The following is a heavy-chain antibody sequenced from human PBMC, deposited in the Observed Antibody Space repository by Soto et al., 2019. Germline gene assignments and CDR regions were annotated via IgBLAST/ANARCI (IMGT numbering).Heavy chain of an antibody. D-gene: IGHD3-22*01. V-gene: IGHV3-23*01. Sequence: EVQLLESGGGLVQLGGSLRLTCVGSGFTFRNQDMRWVRQAPGKGLEWVSGISGRGGVTYYADSVKGRFTISRDNSKNTLYLQMNNLRANDTAVYYCAKDRQFRSYYESAGHYNDWGQGTLVTVSS. CDR2: ISGRGGVT. CDR1: GFTFRNQD. J-gene: IGHJ4*02. CDR3: AKDRQFRSYYESAGHYND.